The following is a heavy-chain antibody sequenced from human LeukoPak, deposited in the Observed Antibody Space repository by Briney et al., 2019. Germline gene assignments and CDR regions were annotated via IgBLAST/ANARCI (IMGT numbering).Heavy chain of an antibody. J-gene: IGHJ6*03. D-gene: IGHD5-12*01. CDR2: ISAYNGNT. Sequence: ASVKVSCKASGYTFTSYGISWVRQAPGQGLEWMGWISAYNGNTNYAQKLQGRVTMTTDTSTSTAYMELRSLRSDDTAVYYCARDRGIVATTQRPYYMDVWGKGTTVTVSS. CDR1: GYTFTSYG. CDR3: ARDRGIVATTQRPYYMDV. V-gene: IGHV1-18*01.